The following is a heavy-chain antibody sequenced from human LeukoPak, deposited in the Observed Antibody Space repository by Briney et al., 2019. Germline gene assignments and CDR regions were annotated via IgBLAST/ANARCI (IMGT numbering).Heavy chain of an antibody. CDR2: ISGSGGST. CDR3: AKEASDYYDSTPIDY. V-gene: IGHV3-23*01. D-gene: IGHD3-22*01. CDR1: GFTFSSYA. Sequence: SGGSLRLSCAASGFTFSSYAMSWVRQAPGKGQEWVSAISGSGGSTYYADSVKGRFTISRDNSKNTLYLQMNSLRAEDTAVYYCAKEASDYYDSTPIDYWGQGTLVTVSS. J-gene: IGHJ4*02.